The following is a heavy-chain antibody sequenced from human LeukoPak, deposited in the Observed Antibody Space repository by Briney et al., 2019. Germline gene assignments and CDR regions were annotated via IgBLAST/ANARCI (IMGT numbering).Heavy chain of an antibody. J-gene: IGHJ3*02. D-gene: IGHD3-10*01. Sequence: SETLSLTCTVAGGSISSGSYYWSWIRQPAGKGLEWIGRIYTSGSTNYNPSLKSRVTISVDTPKNQFSLKLSSVTAADTAVYYCAVWFGELSDAFDIWGQGTMVTVSS. CDR3: AVWFGELSDAFDI. CDR1: GGSISSGSYY. CDR2: IYTSGST. V-gene: IGHV4-61*02.